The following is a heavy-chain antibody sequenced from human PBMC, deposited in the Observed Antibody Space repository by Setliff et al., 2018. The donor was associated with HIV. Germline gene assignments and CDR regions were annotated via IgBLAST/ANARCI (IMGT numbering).Heavy chain of an antibody. CDR1: GGSISSGNYY. V-gene: IGHV4-61*02. J-gene: IGHJ6*03. CDR3: AGDGDIVVVPASPQGYYYYMDV. D-gene: IGHD2-2*01. CDR2: NYSSGST. Sequence: SETLSLTCTVSGGSISSGNYYWSWIRQPAGKGLEWIGRNYSSGSTNYNPSLKSRVTISINTSKGQFSLKLSSVTAADTAVYYCAGDGDIVVVPASPQGYYYYMDVWGKGTTVTVSS.